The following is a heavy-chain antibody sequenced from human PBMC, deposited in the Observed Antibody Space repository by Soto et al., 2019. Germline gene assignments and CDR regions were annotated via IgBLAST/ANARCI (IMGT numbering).Heavy chain of an antibody. CDR3: AGEIAAAGTSDAFDI. V-gene: IGHV1-8*01. CDR2: MNPNSGNT. CDR1: GYTFTSYD. Sequence: QVQLVQSGAEVKKPGASVKVSCKASGYTFTSYDINWVRQATGQGLEWMGWMNPNSGNTGYAQKFQGRVTMTRNPSISTAYMELSSLRSEDTAVYYCAGEIAAAGTSDAFDIWGQGTMVTVSS. D-gene: IGHD6-13*01. J-gene: IGHJ3*02.